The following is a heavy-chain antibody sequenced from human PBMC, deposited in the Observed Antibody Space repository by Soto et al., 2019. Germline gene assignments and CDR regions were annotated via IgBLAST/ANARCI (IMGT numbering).Heavy chain of an antibody. Sequence: SESLSLASPVSGCSISSGGYYWSWIRQHPGKGLEWIGYIYYSGSTYYNPSLKSRVTISVDTSKNQFSLKLSSVTAADTAVYYCARDLYRSSSGNYYYYYGMDVWGQGTTVTVSS. V-gene: IGHV4-31*03. CDR3: ARDLYRSSSGNYYYYYGMDV. D-gene: IGHD6-6*01. CDR2: IYYSGST. J-gene: IGHJ6*02. CDR1: GCSISSGGYY.